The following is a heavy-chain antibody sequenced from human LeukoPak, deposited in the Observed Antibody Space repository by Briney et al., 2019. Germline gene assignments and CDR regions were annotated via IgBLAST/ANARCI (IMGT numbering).Heavy chain of an antibody. CDR3: ASLAAAGTIYYYGMDV. D-gene: IGHD6-13*01. CDR1: GFTFSSYA. V-gene: IGHV3-30-3*01. Sequence: GGSLRLSCAASGFTFSSYAMHWVRQAPGKGLEWVAVIPYDGSNKYYADSVKGRFTISRDNSKNTLYLQMNSLRAEDTAVYYCASLAAAGTIYYYGMDVWGQGTTVTVSS. J-gene: IGHJ6*02. CDR2: IPYDGSNK.